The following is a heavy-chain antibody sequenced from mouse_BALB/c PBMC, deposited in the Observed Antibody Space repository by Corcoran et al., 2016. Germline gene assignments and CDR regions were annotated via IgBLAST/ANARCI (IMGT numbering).Heavy chain of an antibody. V-gene: IGHV14-3*02. CDR1: GFNIKDTY. CDR3: ASWDWYFDV. Sequence: EVQLQQSGAEFVKPGASVKLSCTVSGFNIKDTYMHWVKQRPEQGLEWIGRIDPANGNTKYDPKFQGKATITADTSSNTAYLQPSSLTSEDTAGYYCASWDWYFDVWGAGTTVTVSS. J-gene: IGHJ1*01. CDR2: IDPANGNT.